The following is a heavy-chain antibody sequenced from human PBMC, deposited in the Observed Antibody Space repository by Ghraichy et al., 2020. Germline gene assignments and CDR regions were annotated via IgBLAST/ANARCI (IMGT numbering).Heavy chain of an antibody. CDR1: GGSFGGYY. CDR3: ARGEYSGSWSPQRRYFDY. J-gene: IGHJ4*02. Sequence: SETLSLTCAVYGGSFGGYYWSWIRQPPGKGLEWIGEINHGGSTNYNPSLKSRVTISVDTSKNQFSLRLSSVTAADTAVYYCARGEYSGSWSPQRRYFDYWGQGTLLPVSS. V-gene: IGHV4-34*01. D-gene: IGHD6-13*01. CDR2: INHGGST.